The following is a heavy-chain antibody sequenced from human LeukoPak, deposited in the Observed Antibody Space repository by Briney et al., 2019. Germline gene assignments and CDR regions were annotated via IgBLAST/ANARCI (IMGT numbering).Heavy chain of an antibody. Sequence: GESLKISFEASEYPFTTYGIGWVRQMPRKGLEWMAITYPGDSDTRYSPSFQGQVTISADKSISAAYLQWRSLKASDTAMYYCARHLGVSSGWYIDYWGQGTLVSVSS. V-gene: IGHV5-51*01. CDR3: ARHLGVSSGWYIDY. CDR2: TYPGDSDT. CDR1: EYPFTTYG. D-gene: IGHD6-19*01. J-gene: IGHJ4*02.